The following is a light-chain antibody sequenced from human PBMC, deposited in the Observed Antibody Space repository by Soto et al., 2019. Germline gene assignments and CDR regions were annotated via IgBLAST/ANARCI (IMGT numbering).Light chain of an antibody. CDR3: LKYNSAPWT. J-gene: IGKJ1*01. CDR2: AAS. Sequence: DIQMTQSPSSLSASVGDRVTITCRASQGISNYLAWYHQKPGKVPKLLIYAASTLQSGVPSRFSGSGSGTDFTLTISSLQPEDVATYYCLKYNSAPWTFGQGTEVEIK. V-gene: IGKV1-27*01. CDR1: QGISNY.